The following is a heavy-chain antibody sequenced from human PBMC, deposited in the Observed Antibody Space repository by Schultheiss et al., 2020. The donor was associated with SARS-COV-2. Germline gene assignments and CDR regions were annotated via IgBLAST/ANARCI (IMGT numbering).Heavy chain of an antibody. D-gene: IGHD2-2*02. CDR3: AKNMEVVVPAAKPSYYYGMDV. Sequence: GGSLRLSCAASGFTFSSYVMSWVRQAPGKGLGWVSGITGSGGSTYYADSVKGRFTISRDNSKNTLYLQMNSLRAEDTAVYYCAKNMEVVVPAAKPSYYYGMDVWGQGTTVTVSS. CDR2: ITGSGGST. J-gene: IGHJ6*02. V-gene: IGHV3-23*01. CDR1: GFTFSSYV.